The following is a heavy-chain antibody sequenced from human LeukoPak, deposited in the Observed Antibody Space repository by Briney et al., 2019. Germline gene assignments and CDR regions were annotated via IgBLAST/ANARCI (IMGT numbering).Heavy chain of an antibody. CDR1: GYTFTSYY. CDR3: AAGYCSSTSCYTGLYYFQH. CDR2: INPSGGST. J-gene: IGHJ1*01. Sequence: ASVKVSCKASGYTFTSYYMHWVRQAPGQGLEWMGIINPSGGSTSYAQKFQGRVTITADKSTSTAYMELSSLRSEDTAVYYCAAGYCSSTSCYTGLYYFQHWGQGTLVTVSS. D-gene: IGHD2-2*02. V-gene: IGHV1-46*01.